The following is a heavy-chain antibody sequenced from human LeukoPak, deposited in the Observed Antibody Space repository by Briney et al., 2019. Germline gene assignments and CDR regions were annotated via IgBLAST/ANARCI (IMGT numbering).Heavy chain of an antibody. V-gene: IGHV4-39*01. CDR1: GGSISSSSYY. D-gene: IGHD3-22*01. Sequence: PSETLSLTCTVSGGSISSSSYYWGWIRQPPGKGLEWIGSIYYSGGTYYNPSLKSRVTISVDTSKNQFSLKLSSVTAADTAVYYCASQEYYYDSSGYANWFDPWGQGTLVTVSS. CDR3: ASQEYYYDSSGYANWFDP. J-gene: IGHJ5*02. CDR2: IYYSGGT.